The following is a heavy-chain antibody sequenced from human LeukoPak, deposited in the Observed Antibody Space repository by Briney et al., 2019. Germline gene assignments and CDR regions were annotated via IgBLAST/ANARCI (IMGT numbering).Heavy chain of an antibody. D-gene: IGHD6-13*01. J-gene: IGHJ4*02. V-gene: IGHV3-23*01. Sequence: GGSLRLACAASGFTFSPYAMSWVRQAPGKGLEWVSSIIGGSGITYYADSVQGRFTISRDNSKNTLNLQMNSLRAEDTAVYLCAKVTRPRISDPICDYWGQGTLVTVSS. CDR3: AKVTRPRISDPICDY. CDR2: IIGGSGIT. CDR1: GFTFSPYA.